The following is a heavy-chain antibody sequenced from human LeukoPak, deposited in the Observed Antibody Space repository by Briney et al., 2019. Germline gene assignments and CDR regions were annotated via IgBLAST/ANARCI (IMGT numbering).Heavy chain of an antibody. CDR3: ARDGNIVVVPAATYPYYYYGMDV. CDR2: IIPILGIA. Sequence: ASVKVSCKASGGTFSSYAISWVRQAPGQGLEWMGRIIPILGIANYAQKFQGRVTITADKSTSTAYMELSSLRSEDTAVYYCARDGNIVVVPAATYPYYYYGMDVWGQGTTVTVSS. J-gene: IGHJ6*02. CDR1: GGTFSSYA. V-gene: IGHV1-69*04. D-gene: IGHD2-2*01.